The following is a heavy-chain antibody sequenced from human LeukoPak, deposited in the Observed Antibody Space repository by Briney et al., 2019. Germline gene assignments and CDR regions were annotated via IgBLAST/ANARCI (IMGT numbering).Heavy chain of an antibody. D-gene: IGHD1-7*01. V-gene: IGHV3-30-3*01. CDR1: GVSVVSYE. Sequence: GRGLRLSYAASGVSVVSYERVELGGARGKGQEWVAVISYDGSNKYYADSVKGRFTISRDNSKNTLYLQMNSLRAEDTAVYYCARPLGTTGFWFAFDIWDQGTMVTVSS. CDR2: ISYDGSNK. CDR3: ARPLGTTGFWFAFDI. J-gene: IGHJ3*02.